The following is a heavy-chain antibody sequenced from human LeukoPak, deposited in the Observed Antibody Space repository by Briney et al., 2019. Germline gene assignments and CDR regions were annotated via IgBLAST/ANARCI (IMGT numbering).Heavy chain of an antibody. D-gene: IGHD6-25*01. CDR3: ARDQQERPTPYFQH. Sequence: GGSLRLSCAASGSTFSSYSMNWVRQAPGKGLEWVSYISSSSSTIYYADSVKGRFTISRDNAKNPLYLQMNSLRAEDTAVYYCARDQQERPTPYFQHWGQGTLVTVSS. J-gene: IGHJ1*01. V-gene: IGHV3-48*04. CDR2: ISSSSSTI. CDR1: GSTFSSYS.